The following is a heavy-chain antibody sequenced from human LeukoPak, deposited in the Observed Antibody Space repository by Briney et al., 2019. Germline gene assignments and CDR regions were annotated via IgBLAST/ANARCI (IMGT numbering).Heavy chain of an antibody. CDR2: IKQDGSEK. J-gene: IGHJ6*02. CDR3: ARDGLAAGTVYYGMDV. V-gene: IGHV3-7*03. CDR1: GFTFSSYW. Sequence: GGSLRLSCAASGFTFSSYWMSWVRQAPGKGLEWVANIKQDGSEKYYVDSVKGRFTISRDNAKNSLYLQMNSLRAEDTAVYYCARDGLAAGTVYYGMDVWGQGTTVTVSS. D-gene: IGHD6-13*01.